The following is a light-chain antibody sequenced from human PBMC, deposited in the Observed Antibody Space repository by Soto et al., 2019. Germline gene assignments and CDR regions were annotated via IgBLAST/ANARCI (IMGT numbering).Light chain of an antibody. CDR3: QQSYSTLTWT. Sequence: DLQMTQSPSSLSASVGDRVTITCRASQTISDYLNWYQQKPGKAPKLLIYAASSLQSGVPSRFSGSGSGTDFTLTISSLQPEDFATYYCQQSYSTLTWTFGQGTKVEIK. V-gene: IGKV1-39*01. CDR1: QTISDY. CDR2: AAS. J-gene: IGKJ1*01.